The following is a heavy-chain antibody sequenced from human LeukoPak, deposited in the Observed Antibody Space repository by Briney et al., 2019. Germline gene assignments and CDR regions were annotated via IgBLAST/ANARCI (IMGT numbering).Heavy chain of an antibody. Sequence: GGSLRLSCAASGFTFDDYAMHWVRQAPGKGLEWVSLISWDGGSTYYAYSVKGRFTISRDNSKNSLYLQMNSLRAEDTALYYCANPIPIFNPCFEVSSCYHLGGYDSNPEDYWGQGTLVTVSS. J-gene: IGHJ4*02. V-gene: IGHV3-43D*04. CDR1: GFTFDDYA. CDR3: ANPIPIFNPCFEVSSCYHLGGYDSNPEDY. CDR2: ISWDGGST. D-gene: IGHD5-12*01.